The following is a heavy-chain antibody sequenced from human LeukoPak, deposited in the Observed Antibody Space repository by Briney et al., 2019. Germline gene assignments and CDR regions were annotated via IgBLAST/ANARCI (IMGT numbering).Heavy chain of an antibody. CDR3: TRDFDY. J-gene: IGHJ4*02. CDR2: TYYRSKWYH. CDR1: GDSVSSNTAS. Sequence: SQTLSLTCAISGDSVSSNTASWNWIRQSPSRGLECQGRTYYRSKWYHEYAVSVKSRISINADTSKNHFSLQLSSVIPEDTAVYYCTRDFDYWGQGTLVTVSS. V-gene: IGHV6-1*01.